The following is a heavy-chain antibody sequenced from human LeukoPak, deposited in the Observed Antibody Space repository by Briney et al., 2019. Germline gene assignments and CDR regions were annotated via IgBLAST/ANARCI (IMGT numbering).Heavy chain of an antibody. CDR3: ARDRAAAGDY. D-gene: IGHD6-13*01. J-gene: IGHJ4*02. CDR2: ISSSYI. CDR1: GFTFSSYS. V-gene: IGHV3-21*01. Sequence: GRSLRLSCAASGFTFSSYSMNWVRQAPGKGLEWVSSISSSYIYYADSVKGRFTISRDNAKNSLYLQMNSLRAEDTAVYYCARDRAAAGDYWGQGTLVTVSS.